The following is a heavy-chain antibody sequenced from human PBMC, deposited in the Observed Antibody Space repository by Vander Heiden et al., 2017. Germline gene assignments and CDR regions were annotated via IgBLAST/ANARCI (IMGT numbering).Heavy chain of an antibody. CDR3: AKTRSDYYDAFEI. Sequence: VQLVQSGAEVKKPGESRKISGQASGYRFISYWIAWVRQMPGKGLEWMGIIYPDDSDTRYSPSFQGQVTISVDKSISTAYLQWNNLKASDSAMYYCAKTRSDYYDAFEIWGQGTMVTVSS. CDR1: GYRFISYW. D-gene: IGHD4-17*01. V-gene: IGHV5-51*03. J-gene: IGHJ3*02. CDR2: IYPDDSDT.